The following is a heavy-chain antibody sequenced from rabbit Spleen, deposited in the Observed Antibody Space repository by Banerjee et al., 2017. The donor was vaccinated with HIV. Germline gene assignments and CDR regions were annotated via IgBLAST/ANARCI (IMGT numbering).Heavy chain of an antibody. CDR2: IYAGSSSTT. CDR3: ARDTGSSFSSYGMDL. V-gene: IGHV1S45*01. Sequence: QEQLVESGGGLVQPEGSLTLTCTASGFSFSSSYYMCWVRQAPGKGLEWIACIYAGSSSTTYYASWAKGRFTISKTSSTTVTLQMTSLTVADTATYFCARDTGSSFSSYGMDLWGQGTLVTVS. J-gene: IGHJ6*01. D-gene: IGHD8-1*01. CDR1: GFSFSSSYY.